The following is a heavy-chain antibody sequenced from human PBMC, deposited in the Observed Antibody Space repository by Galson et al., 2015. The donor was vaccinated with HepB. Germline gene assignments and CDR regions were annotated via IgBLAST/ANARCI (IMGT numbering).Heavy chain of an antibody. V-gene: IGHV1-69*08. D-gene: IGHD2-2*01. CDR3: ARGGIVVVPAAIRNWFDP. J-gene: IGHJ3*01. CDR2: IIPILGTA. Sequence: SVKVSCKASGGTFSSYTISWVRQAPGQGLEWMGRIIPILGTANYAQKFQGRVTITADESTSTAYMELSSLRSEDTAVYYCARGGIVVVPAAIRNWFDPWGQGTMVTVSS. CDR1: GGTFSSYT.